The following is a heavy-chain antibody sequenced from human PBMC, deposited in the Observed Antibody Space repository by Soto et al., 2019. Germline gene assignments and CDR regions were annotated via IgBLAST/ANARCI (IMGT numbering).Heavy chain of an antibody. CDR1: GGSISSGGYS. CDR3: ARRSVHLWFDY. J-gene: IGHJ4*02. Sequence: KTSETLSLTCAVSGGSISSGGYSWSWIRQPPGKGLEWIGYTYHSGSTYYNPSLKSRVTISVDRSKNQFSLKLSSVTAADTAVYYCARRSVHLWFDYWGQGALVTVSS. CDR2: TYHSGST. V-gene: IGHV4-30-2*01. D-gene: IGHD5-18*01.